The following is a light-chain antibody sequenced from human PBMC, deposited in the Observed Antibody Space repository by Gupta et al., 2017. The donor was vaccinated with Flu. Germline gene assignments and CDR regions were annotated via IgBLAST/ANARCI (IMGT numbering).Light chain of an antibody. CDR1: QSVSSN. Sequence: ERVMTQSPATLSVSAGERATLSCRASQSVSSNLAWYQQKPGQAPRLLIYGASTSATGIPARFSGSRSGTEFTLTISSLQSEDFAVYYCQQYNNWPPLTFGQGTRLEIK. CDR3: QQYNNWPPLT. CDR2: GAS. J-gene: IGKJ5*01. V-gene: IGKV3-15*01.